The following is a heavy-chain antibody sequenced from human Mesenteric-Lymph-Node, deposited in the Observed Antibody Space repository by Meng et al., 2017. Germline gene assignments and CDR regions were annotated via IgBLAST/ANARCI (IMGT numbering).Heavy chain of an antibody. D-gene: IGHD3-16*01. V-gene: IGHV4-34*01. CDR2: INHSGST. CDR3: AKDAETMIPFDY. CDR1: GGSFSGYY. J-gene: IGHJ4*02. Sequence: SETLSLTCAVYGGSFSGYYWSWIRQHPGKGLEWIGEINHSGSTNYNPSLKSRVTISVDTSKNQFSLKLSSVTAADTAVYYCAKDAETMIPFDYWGQGTLVTVSS.